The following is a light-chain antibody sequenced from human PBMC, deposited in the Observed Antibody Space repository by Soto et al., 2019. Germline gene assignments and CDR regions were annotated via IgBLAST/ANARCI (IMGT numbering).Light chain of an antibody. CDR1: QGISNF. J-gene: IGKJ5*01. V-gene: IGKV1-27*01. CDR2: AAS. CDR3: QKYSSVIT. Sequence: DIQMTQSPSSLSASVGDRVTITCRASQGISNFLAWYQQKPGKVPKLLISAASTLQSGVPSRFSGMGSGTDFTLTITSLQPEDVATYYCQKYSSVITFGQGTRLEI.